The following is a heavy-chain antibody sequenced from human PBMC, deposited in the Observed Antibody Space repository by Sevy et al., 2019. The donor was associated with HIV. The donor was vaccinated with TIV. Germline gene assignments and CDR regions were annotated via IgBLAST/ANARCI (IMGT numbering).Heavy chain of an antibody. V-gene: IGHV3-23*01. Sequence: GGSLRLSCEASGFTFSSNAMSWVRQAPGQGLEWVSGISGSGANTFYADSVKGRFTISRDNSKNILYLRLNSLGAEDTALYWCVKGATYMIPNDGFDFWGRGTLVTVSS. J-gene: IGHJ3*01. CDR1: GFTFSSNA. CDR3: VKGATYMIPNDGFDF. D-gene: IGHD3-16*01. CDR2: ISGSGANT.